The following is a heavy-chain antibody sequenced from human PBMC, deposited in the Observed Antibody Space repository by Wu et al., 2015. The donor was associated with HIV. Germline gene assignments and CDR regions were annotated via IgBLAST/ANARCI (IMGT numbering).Heavy chain of an antibody. J-gene: IGHJ6*03. D-gene: IGHD3-16*01. CDR3: ARDRSGLDFYMDV. Sequence: VQLVQSGAEVKKPGASVKVSCKASGYTFTNYYMHWVRQAPGLGLEWMGIINPTGDSASYAQRFQGRLIMTRDSSTSTVYMELSRLRSDDTAVYYCARDRSGLDFYMDVWGKGTTVTVSS. CDR2: INPTGDSA. V-gene: IGHV1-46*01. CDR1: GYTFTNYY.